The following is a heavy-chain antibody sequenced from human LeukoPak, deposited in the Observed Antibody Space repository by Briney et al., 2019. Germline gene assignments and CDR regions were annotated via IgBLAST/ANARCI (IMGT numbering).Heavy chain of an antibody. J-gene: IGHJ5*02. CDR1: GGSFSGYY. CDR3: ARGGDIVVVPAATPGNNWFDP. V-gene: IGHV4-34*01. CDR2: INHSGST. D-gene: IGHD2-2*02. Sequence: PSETLSLTCAVHGGSFSGYYWSWIRQPPGKGLEWIGEINHSGSTNYNPSLKSRVTISVDTSKNQFSLKLSSVTAADTAVYYCARGGDIVVVPAATPGNNWFDPWGQGTLVTVSS.